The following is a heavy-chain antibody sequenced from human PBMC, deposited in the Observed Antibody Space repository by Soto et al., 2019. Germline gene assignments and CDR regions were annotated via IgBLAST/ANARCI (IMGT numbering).Heavy chain of an antibody. V-gene: IGHV4-59*01. J-gene: IGHJ4*02. D-gene: IGHD1-26*01. Sequence: QVQLQESGPGLVKPSETLSLTCTVSGGSTSSYYWSWVRQPPGKGLEWIGYIYYSGGTNYNPSLKSRVTISVDTSKNQFSLKLSSVTAADTAVYYCARRWGYYFDYWGQGTLVTVSS. CDR2: IYYSGGT. CDR1: GGSTSSYY. CDR3: ARRWGYYFDY.